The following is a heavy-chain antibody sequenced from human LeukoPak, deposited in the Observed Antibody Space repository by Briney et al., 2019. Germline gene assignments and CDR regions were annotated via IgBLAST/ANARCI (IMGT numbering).Heavy chain of an antibody. Sequence: PGGSLRLSCAASGFTFSSYSMNWVRQAPGKGLEWVSYISSSSSTIYYADSVKGRFTISRDNAKSSLYLQMNSLRDEDTAVYYCAASSSDDAGMDYWGQGTLVTVSS. CDR1: GFTFSSYS. V-gene: IGHV3-48*02. CDR2: ISSSSSTI. D-gene: IGHD6-6*01. J-gene: IGHJ4*02. CDR3: AASSSDDAGMDY.